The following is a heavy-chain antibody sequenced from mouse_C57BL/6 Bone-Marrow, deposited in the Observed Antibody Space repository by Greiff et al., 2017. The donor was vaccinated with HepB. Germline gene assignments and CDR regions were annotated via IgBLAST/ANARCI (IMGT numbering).Heavy chain of an antibody. V-gene: IGHV1-64*01. CDR2: IHPNSGST. D-gene: IGHD2-3*01. J-gene: IGHJ3*01. CDR1: GYTFTSYW. Sequence: QVQLQQPGAELVKPGASVKLSCKASGYTFTSYWMHWVKQRPGQGLEWIGMIHPNSGSTNYNEKFKSKATLTVDKSSSTAYMQLSNLTSEDSAVYYCVGYYTWFAYWGQGTLVTVSA. CDR3: VGYYTWFAY.